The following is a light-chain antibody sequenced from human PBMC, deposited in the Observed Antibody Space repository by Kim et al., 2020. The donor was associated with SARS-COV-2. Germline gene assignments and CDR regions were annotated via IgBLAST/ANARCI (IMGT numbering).Light chain of an antibody. V-gene: IGLV2-8*01. CDR1: SSDVGGYNY. J-gene: IGLJ1*01. CDR3: TSYAAISTLV. CDR2: DVS. Sequence: QSALTQPASESGSPGQSVTISCSGTSSDVGGYNYVSWYQQHPGNAPKLMIYDVSKRPSGVPDCFSGSKSVNTASLSVSGLQAEDEADYYCTSYAAISTLVFGTGTKVTVL.